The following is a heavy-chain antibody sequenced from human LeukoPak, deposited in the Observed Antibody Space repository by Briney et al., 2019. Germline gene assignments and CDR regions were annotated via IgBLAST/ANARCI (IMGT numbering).Heavy chain of an antibody. V-gene: IGHV2-5*08. CDR2: IYWDDDK. CDR3: AHRRGDGYNLPYFDY. CDR1: GDSISSGSYY. Sequence: TLSLTCIVSGDSISSGSYYWTWIRQPPGKALEWLALIYWDDDKRYSPSLKSRLTITKDTSKNQVVLTMTNMDPVDTATYYCAHRRGDGYNLPYFDYWGQGTLVTVSS. D-gene: IGHD5-24*01. J-gene: IGHJ4*02.